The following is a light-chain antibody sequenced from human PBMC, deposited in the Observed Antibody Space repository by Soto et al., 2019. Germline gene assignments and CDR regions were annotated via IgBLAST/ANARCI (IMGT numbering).Light chain of an antibody. CDR1: QSITTF. CDR2: AAS. V-gene: IGKV1-39*01. Sequence: DIQVTQSPSSLSASVGDRVTITCRASQSITTFLNWYQQKPGNAPKLLIYAASSLQTGVPSRFSGSGSGKEVTLTSSSLQREDFATYYWQQAYGAPPTFGQGTKVEIK. J-gene: IGKJ1*01. CDR3: QQAYGAPPT.